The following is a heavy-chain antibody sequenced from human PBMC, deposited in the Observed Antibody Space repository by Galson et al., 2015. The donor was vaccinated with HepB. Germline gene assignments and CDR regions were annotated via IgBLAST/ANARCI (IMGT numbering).Heavy chain of an antibody. CDR1: GFTFSSYG. D-gene: IGHD3-16*01. V-gene: IGHV3-33*01. CDR3: ARALRGALVDY. CDR2: IWYDGSNK. Sequence: SLRLSCAASGFTFSSYGMHWVRQAPGKGLEWVAVIWYDGSNKYYADSVKGRFTISRDNSKNTLYLQMNSLRAEDTAVYYCARALRGALVDYWGQGTLVTVSS. J-gene: IGHJ4*02.